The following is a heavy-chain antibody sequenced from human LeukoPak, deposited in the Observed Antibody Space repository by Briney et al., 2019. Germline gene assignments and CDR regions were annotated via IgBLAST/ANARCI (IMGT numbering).Heavy chain of an antibody. Sequence: SETLSLTCTVSGGSISSYDWSWIRQPPGKGLEWIGYIYYSGNTNYNPSLKSRVTISVDTSKNQFSLKLSSVTAADTAVYYCASVDTTLAYRSPMLCWGQGTLVTVSS. J-gene: IGHJ4*02. V-gene: IGHV4-59*01. CDR3: ASVDTTLAYRSPMLC. D-gene: IGHD5-18*01. CDR1: GGSISSYD. CDR2: IYYSGNT.